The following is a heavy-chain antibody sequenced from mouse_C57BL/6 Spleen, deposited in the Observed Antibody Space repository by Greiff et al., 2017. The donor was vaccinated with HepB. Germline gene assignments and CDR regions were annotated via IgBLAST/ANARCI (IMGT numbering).Heavy chain of an antibody. V-gene: IGHV2-6*02. CDR1: GFSLTSYG. Sequence: VKLMESGPGLVAPSQSLSITCTVSGFSLTSYGVHWVRQPPGKGLEWLVVIWSDGSTTYNSALKSRLSISKDNSKSQVFLKMNSLQTDDTAMYYCARNIPYDYDAMDYWGQGTSVTVSS. CDR2: IWSDGST. J-gene: IGHJ4*01. CDR3: ARNIPYDYDAMDY. D-gene: IGHD6-5*01.